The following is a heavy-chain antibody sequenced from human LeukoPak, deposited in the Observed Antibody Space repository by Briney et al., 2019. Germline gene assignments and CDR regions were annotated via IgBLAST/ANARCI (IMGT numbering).Heavy chain of an antibody. CDR2: IYHSGST. V-gene: IGHV4-30-2*01. CDR1: GGSFSGYY. D-gene: IGHD3-10*01. Sequence: PSETLSLTCAVYGGSFSGYYWSWIRQPPGKGLEWIGYIYHSGSTYYNPPLKSRVTISVDRSKNQFSLKLSSVTAADTAVYYCARASGAFDIWGQGTMVTVSS. J-gene: IGHJ3*02. CDR3: ARASGAFDI.